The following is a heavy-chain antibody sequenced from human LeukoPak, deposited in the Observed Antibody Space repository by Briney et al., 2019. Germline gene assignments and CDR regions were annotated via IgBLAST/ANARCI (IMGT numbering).Heavy chain of an antibody. CDR1: GFTFSDHA. Sequence: GGSLRLSCAASGFTFSDHAMSWVRQAPGKGLEWVSTISGSGHSTFYAVSVKGRFTISSDNSKNTLYLQMNSLRGEDSAVYYCARRYCSGGTWYYFDNWGQGTLVTVSS. D-gene: IGHD2-15*01. V-gene: IGHV3-23*01. CDR3: ARRYCSGGTWYYFDN. J-gene: IGHJ4*02. CDR2: ISGSGHST.